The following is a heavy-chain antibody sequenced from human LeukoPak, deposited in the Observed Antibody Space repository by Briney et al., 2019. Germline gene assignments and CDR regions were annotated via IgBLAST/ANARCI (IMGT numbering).Heavy chain of an antibody. D-gene: IGHD2-2*01. J-gene: IGHJ3*01. CDR2: IYYSGST. CDR1: GGSISYYY. CDR3: ARVSCSSTSCPRRDALDV. V-gene: IGHV4-59*01. Sequence: SETLSLTCTVPGGSISYYYWSWIRQPPGKGLEWIGYIYYSGSTNYNPSLKSRVTISVDTSKNQFSLNLTSVTTADTAVYYCARVSCSSTSCPRRDALDVWGQGTMVTVSS.